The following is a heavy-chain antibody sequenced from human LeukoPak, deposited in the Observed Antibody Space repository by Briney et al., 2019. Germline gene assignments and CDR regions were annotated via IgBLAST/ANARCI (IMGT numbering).Heavy chain of an antibody. Sequence: GGSLRLSCAASGFSFSTYAMHWFRQAPGKGLEWVAVISYDGLNKYYADSAKGRFTISRDNSRNTLHLQMSSLRTEDTAVYYCARALDYWGQGTLVTVSS. V-gene: IGHV3-30-3*01. CDR1: GFSFSTYA. CDR3: ARALDY. CDR2: ISYDGLNK. J-gene: IGHJ4*02.